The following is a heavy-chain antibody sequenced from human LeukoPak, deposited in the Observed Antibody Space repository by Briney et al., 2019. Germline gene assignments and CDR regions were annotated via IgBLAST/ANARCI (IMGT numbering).Heavy chain of an antibody. J-gene: IGHJ4*02. CDR3: ARRRVTTRGIDY. CDR2: MNPNSGNT. D-gene: IGHD4-17*01. CDR1: GYTFTSYD. Sequence: ASVKVSCKASGYTFTSYDINWVRQATGQGLEWMGWMNPNSGNTGYAQKFQGRVTMTRNTSISTAYMELSSLRSEDTAVYYCARRRVTTRGIDYWGQGTLVTVSS. V-gene: IGHV1-8*01.